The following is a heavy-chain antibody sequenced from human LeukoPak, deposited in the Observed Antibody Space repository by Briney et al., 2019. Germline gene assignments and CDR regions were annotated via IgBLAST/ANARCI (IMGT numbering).Heavy chain of an antibody. Sequence: SLXLSCAASGFTFSTYEMNWVRQAPGKGLEWLSYINNSGGTIYYADSVKGRFTISRDNAKNSLYLQMNSLRAEDTAVYYCATKHDYWGQGTLVTVSS. J-gene: IGHJ4*02. CDR3: ATKHDY. CDR1: GFTFSTYE. V-gene: IGHV3-48*03. CDR2: INNSGGTI.